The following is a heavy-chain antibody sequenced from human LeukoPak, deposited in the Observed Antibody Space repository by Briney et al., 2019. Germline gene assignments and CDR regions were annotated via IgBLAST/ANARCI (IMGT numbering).Heavy chain of an antibody. J-gene: IGHJ6*02. D-gene: IGHD6-6*01. CDR1: GYSFTSYW. V-gene: IGHV5-51*01. Sequence: GESLKISCKGSGYSFTSYWIGWVRQMPGKGLEWMGIIYPGDSDTRYSPSFQGQVTISADKSISTAYLQWSSLKASDTAMYYCASVSDSSSGNYYYYGMDVWGQGTTVTVSS. CDR3: ASVSDSSSGNYYYYGMDV. CDR2: IYPGDSDT.